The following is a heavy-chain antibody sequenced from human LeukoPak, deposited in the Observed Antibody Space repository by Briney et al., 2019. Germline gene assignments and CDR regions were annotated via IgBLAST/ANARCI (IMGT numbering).Heavy chain of an antibody. V-gene: IGHV1-8*01. D-gene: IGHD6-19*01. J-gene: IGHJ6*02. CDR1: GYTFTSYD. CDR2: MNPNSGNT. Sequence: ASEKVSCKASGYTFTSYDINWVRQATGQGLEWMGWMNPNSGNTGYAQKFQGRVTMTRNTSISTAYMELSSLRSEDTAVYYCARGRRYSSGWYRRGYYYGMDVWGQGTTVTVSS. CDR3: ARGRRYSSGWYRRGYYYGMDV.